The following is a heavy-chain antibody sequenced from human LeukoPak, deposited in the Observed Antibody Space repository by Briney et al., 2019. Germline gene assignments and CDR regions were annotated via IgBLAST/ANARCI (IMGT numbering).Heavy chain of an antibody. CDR1: GGSISSNY. V-gene: IGHV4-59*12. J-gene: IGHJ4*02. D-gene: IGHD3-22*01. Sequence: PSETLSLTCTVSGGSISSNYWSWIRQPPGKRLEWIGYIDYRGTTNYNPSLKSRVTISVDTSKNQFSLKLSSVTAADTAVYYCAREGRYDSSGINDYWGQGTLVTVSS. CDR2: IDYRGTT. CDR3: AREGRYDSSGINDY.